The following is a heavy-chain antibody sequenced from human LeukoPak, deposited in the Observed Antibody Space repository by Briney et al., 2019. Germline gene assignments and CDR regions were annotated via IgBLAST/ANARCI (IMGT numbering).Heavy chain of an antibody. D-gene: IGHD2-2*01. CDR2: IRYDGSNK. CDR1: GFTFSSYG. J-gene: IGHJ4*02. CDR3: AKDHEDIVVVPSPYYFDY. V-gene: IGHV3-30*02. Sequence: PGGSLRLSCAASGFTFSSYGMHWVRQAPGKGLEWVAFIRYDGSNKYYADSVKGRFTISRDNSKNTLYLQMNSLRAEDTAVYYCAKDHEDIVVVPSPYYFDYWGQGTLVTVSS.